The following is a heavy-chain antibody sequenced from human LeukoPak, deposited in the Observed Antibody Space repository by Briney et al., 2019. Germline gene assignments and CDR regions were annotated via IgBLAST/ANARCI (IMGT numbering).Heavy chain of an antibody. CDR3: VRDDGDV. CDR1: GFTFSNYW. CDR2: INEDGSGK. Sequence: GESLRLSCVFSGFTFSNYWMKWVRQAPGKGLEWVASINEDGSGKYSMDSVKDRVTISRDNAKNSLDLQINSLTVEDTAIYYCVRDDGDVWGKGTTVTVSS. V-gene: IGHV3-7*01. J-gene: IGHJ6*04.